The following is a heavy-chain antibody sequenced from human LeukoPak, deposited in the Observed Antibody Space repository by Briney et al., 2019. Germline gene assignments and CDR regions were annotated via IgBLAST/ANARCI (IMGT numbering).Heavy chain of an antibody. CDR1: GYTFTRYG. Sequence: ASVKVSCKASGYTFTRYGITWVRQAPGQGLEWMGWLSPYNGDTNYAQKFQGRLTMTTDTSTSTAYMELRSLRSDDTAVYYCAREGPCRSGSYCYNDYWGQGTLVTVSS. D-gene: IGHD3-10*01. CDR2: LSPYNGDT. V-gene: IGHV1-18*01. J-gene: IGHJ4*02. CDR3: AREGPCRSGSYCYNDY.